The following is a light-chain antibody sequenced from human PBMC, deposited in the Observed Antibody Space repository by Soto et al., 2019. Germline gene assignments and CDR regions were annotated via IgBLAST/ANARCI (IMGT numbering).Light chain of an antibody. Sequence: EIVLTQSPANLSSFPGDRVTLSCRASQAVNTRLAWYQHKPGQAPRLLIYLASNRAAGVPARFSGSGSGTDFTLTISDVEPEDFAVYYCHQRQSWPRTFGQGTTVDIK. CDR2: LAS. V-gene: IGKV3-11*01. CDR3: HQRQSWPRT. J-gene: IGKJ1*01. CDR1: QAVNTR.